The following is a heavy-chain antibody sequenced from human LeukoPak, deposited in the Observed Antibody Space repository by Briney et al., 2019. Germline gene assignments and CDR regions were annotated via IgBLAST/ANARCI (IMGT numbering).Heavy chain of an antibody. Sequence: GGSLRLSCAASGFTFSSYAMSWVRQAPGKGLEWVANIKQDGSEKYYVDSVKGRFTISRDNAKNSLYLQMNSLRAEDTAVYYCARDLDGDGIDYWGQGTLVTVSS. CDR2: IKQDGSEK. D-gene: IGHD4-17*01. V-gene: IGHV3-7*01. CDR3: ARDLDGDGIDY. J-gene: IGHJ4*02. CDR1: GFTFSSYA.